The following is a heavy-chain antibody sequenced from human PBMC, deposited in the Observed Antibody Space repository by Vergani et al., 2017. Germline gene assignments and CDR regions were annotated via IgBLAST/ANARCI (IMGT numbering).Heavy chain of an antibody. J-gene: IGHJ4*02. CDR1: GGSISSGSYY. V-gene: IGHV4-61*02. D-gene: IGHD3-10*01. Sequence: QVQLQESGPGLVKPSQTLSLTCTVSGGSISSGSYYWSWIRQPAGKGLEWIGRIYTSGSTNYNPSLKSRVTISVDTSKNQFSLKLSSVTAADTAVYYCARGQPAITMVRGVLEIARYYFDYWGQGTLVTVSS. CDR2: IYTSGST. CDR3: ARGQPAITMVRGVLEIARYYFDY.